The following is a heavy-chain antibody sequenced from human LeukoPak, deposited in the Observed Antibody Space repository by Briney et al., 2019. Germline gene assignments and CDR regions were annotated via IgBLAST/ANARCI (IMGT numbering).Heavy chain of an antibody. Sequence: SGGSLRLSCEASGFTFSSYWMNWDRQAPGKGLEWVANIKQDGSEQYYVDSVKGRFTISRDNAKNLLYLQMNSLRAEDTAVYYCARPFSHSSGWYYDYWGQGTLVTVSS. V-gene: IGHV3-7*01. CDR1: GFTFSSYW. J-gene: IGHJ4*02. CDR2: IKQDGSEQ. D-gene: IGHD6-19*01. CDR3: ARPFSHSSGWYYDY.